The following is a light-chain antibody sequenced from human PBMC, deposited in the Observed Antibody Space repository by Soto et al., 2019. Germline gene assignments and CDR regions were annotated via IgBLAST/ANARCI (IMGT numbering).Light chain of an antibody. CDR2: SAS. CDR1: QHVDRY. CDR3: QQSSNIPWT. V-gene: IGKV1-39*01. Sequence: DIQMTQSPSSLSACVGYSVTITCPTSQHVDRYLSWYQQIPGRAPKLLIYSASSLVSGVPPRFRGSASGTEFTLSISSLQREDFATYFCQQSSNIPWTFGQGTKVDI. J-gene: IGKJ1*01.